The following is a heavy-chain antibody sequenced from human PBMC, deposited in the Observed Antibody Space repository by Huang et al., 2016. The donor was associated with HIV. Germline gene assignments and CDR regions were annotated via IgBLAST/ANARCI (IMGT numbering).Heavy chain of an antibody. D-gene: IGHD3-10*01. J-gene: IGHJ4*02. CDR3: ARRLRYYYGSGRTSGYFDY. CDR2: IKQDGSEK. V-gene: IGHV3-7*01. CDR1: GFTFSSYW. Sequence: SGFTFSSYWMSWVRQAPGKGLEWVANIKQDGSEKYYVDSVNGRFSISRDNAKNSLYLQMNSLRAEDTAVYYCARRLRYYYGSGRTSGYFDYWGQGTLVTVSS.